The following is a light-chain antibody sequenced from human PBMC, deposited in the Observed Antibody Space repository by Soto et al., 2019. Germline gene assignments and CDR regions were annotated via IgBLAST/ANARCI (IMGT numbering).Light chain of an antibody. Sequence: EMVLTQSPATLSLSPGERATLSCRAGQSVSSTLAWYQQKPGQAPRLLIYGASTRATGIPARFSGSGSGTEFTLTISSLQSEDFAVYYCQQYNNWPPWTFGQGTKVEIK. CDR2: GAS. V-gene: IGKV3-15*01. CDR1: QSVSST. CDR3: QQYNNWPPWT. J-gene: IGKJ1*01.